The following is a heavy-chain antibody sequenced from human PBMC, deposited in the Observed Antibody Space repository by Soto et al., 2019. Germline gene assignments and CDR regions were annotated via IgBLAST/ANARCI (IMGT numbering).Heavy chain of an antibody. Sequence: SETLSLTCTVSGGSIASSLYYWGWVRQSPGKGLEWIESIYYSGSTNYNPSLKSRVTISVDTSKNQFSLKLSSVTAADTAVYYCARHPSRRYYDSSGYYYPLVYGMDVWGQGTTVTVSS. CDR1: GGSIASSLYY. J-gene: IGHJ6*02. CDR3: ARHPSRRYYDSSGYYYPLVYGMDV. D-gene: IGHD3-22*01. V-gene: IGHV4-39*01. CDR2: IYYSGST.